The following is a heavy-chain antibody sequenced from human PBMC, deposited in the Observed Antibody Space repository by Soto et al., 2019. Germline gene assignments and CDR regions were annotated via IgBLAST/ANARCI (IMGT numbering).Heavy chain of an antibody. CDR3: PKGPYYYDSSGYYYVDY. D-gene: IGHD3-22*01. CDR1: RFAFSNYG. CDR2: ISYDGNYK. Sequence: GGSLRLSXAASRFAFSNYGMHWVRQAPGKGLEWVAIISYDGNYKYYADSVKGRFTISRDNSKNTLYLQMNSLRAEDTAVYYCPKGPYYYDSSGYYYVDYWGRGTLVTVSS. V-gene: IGHV3-30*18. J-gene: IGHJ4*02.